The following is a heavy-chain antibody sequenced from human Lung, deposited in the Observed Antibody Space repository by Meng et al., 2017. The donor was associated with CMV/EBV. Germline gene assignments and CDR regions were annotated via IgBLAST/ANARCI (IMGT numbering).Heavy chain of an antibody. CDR1: GCNFSSDA. CDR2: IRGSGGST. D-gene: IGHD1-20*01. J-gene: IGHJ4*02. Sequence: YGCNFSSDAMSWVRQAAGKGVEGLSAIRGSGGSTYYAESGKGRCTIARDNYKNTLYLQMNSLRAEDTAVYYCAKDAGYNWNGLFDYWGQGTLVTVSS. V-gene: IGHV3-23*01. CDR3: AKDAGYNWNGLFDY.